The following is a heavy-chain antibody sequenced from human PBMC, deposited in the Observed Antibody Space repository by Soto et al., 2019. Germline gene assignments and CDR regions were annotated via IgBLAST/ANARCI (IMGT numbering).Heavy chain of an antibody. J-gene: IGHJ4*02. CDR3: EASGGY. CDR1: GASVSSSDYY. Sequence: QVQVQESGPGLVKPSQTLSLTCTVSGASVSSSDYYWSWFHQPPGKGPEWIGYISYTGITSYNPSLKSRVTMSIDTSKNQFSLNLRSVTAADTAVYYCEASGGYWGQGTLVTVSS. V-gene: IGHV4-30-4*01. CDR2: ISYTGIT.